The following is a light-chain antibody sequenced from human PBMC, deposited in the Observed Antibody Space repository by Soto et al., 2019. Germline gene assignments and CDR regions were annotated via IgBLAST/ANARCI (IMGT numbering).Light chain of an antibody. CDR3: QQYSTYFYS. V-gene: IGKV1-5*01. J-gene: IGKJ2*03. CDR1: QSVSGW. Sequence: DIQMTQSPSTLYASVGDRVTITCRASQSVSGWLAWYQQKPGKAPTLLIFDVSRSEVGVPSRFRGGGSGTEFTLTITSLQPDDFATYYCQQYSTYFYSFGQGTKLQFK. CDR2: DVS.